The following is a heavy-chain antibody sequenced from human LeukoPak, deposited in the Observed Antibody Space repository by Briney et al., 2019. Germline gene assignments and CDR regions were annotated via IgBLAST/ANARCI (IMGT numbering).Heavy chain of an antibody. D-gene: IGHD4-11*01. J-gene: IGHJ4*02. CDR1: GFIFSSYA. V-gene: IGHV3-23*01. CDR3: AKDGNYGTSHYFDY. CDR2: ISGSGGST. Sequence: GGSLRLSCAASGFIFSSYAMSWVRQAPGEGLEWVSGISGSGGSTYYADSVTGRFTIYRDNSKNTLYLQMNSLRAEDTAVYYCAKDGNYGTSHYFDYWGQGTLVTVSS.